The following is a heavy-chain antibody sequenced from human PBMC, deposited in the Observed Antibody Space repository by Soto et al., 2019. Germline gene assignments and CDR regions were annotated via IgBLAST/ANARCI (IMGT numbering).Heavy chain of an antibody. D-gene: IGHD2-21*02. CDR1: GDSISSRSYY. J-gene: IGHJ4*02. CDR2: IYSSGST. Sequence: SETLSLTCTVTGDSISSRSYYWGWIRQPPGKGLEWIGSIYSSGSTHNNPSLRSRVSMSIDTSKAQFSLKLKSVTAADTALYFLARPRTSVVTPAYFDVWGPGSLVTVSS. V-gene: IGHV4-39*01. CDR3: ARPRTSVVTPAYFDV.